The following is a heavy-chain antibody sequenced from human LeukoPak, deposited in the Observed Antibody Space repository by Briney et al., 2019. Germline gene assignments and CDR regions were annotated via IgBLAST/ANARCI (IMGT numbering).Heavy chain of an antibody. CDR3: ARDLSSTSNWEFDY. Sequence: GASVKVSCKTSGYTFIDYFIHWVRQAPGQGLEWMGRLNPNNGYTFYTEGFQGRVTMTTDTSISTAYMELSRLTSDGTALYYCARDLSSTSNWEFDYWGQGTLVTVSS. CDR1: GYTFIDYF. D-gene: IGHD7-27*01. J-gene: IGHJ4*02. V-gene: IGHV1-2*06. CDR2: LNPNNGYT.